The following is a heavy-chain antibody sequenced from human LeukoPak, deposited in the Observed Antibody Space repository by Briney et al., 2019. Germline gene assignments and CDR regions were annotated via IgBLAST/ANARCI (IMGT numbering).Heavy chain of an antibody. CDR3: ARHGVDDYGDYRGWFDP. CDR2: IFYSGGT. V-gene: IGHV4-59*08. D-gene: IGHD4-17*01. CDR1: GGSISSYY. J-gene: IGHJ5*02. Sequence: SETLSLTCTVSGGSISSYYWSWIRQPPGKGLEWIGFIFYSGGTNSNPSLKSRVTISVDTSKNQFSLKLSSVTAADTAVYYCARHGVDDYGDYRGWFDPWGQRTLVTVSS.